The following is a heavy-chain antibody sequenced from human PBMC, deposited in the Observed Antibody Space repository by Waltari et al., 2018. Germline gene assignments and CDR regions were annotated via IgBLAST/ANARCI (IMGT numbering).Heavy chain of an antibody. CDR2: INHSGST. V-gene: IGHV4-34*01. CDR1: GGSFSGYY. CDR3: ARGLGYCSGGSCYQPPYYYYYGMDV. Sequence: QVQLQQWGAGLLKPSETLSLTCAVYGGSFSGYYWSWIRQPPGKGLEWIGEINHSGSTNYNPSLKSRVTISVDTSKNQFSLKLSSVTAADTAVYYCARGLGYCSGGSCYQPPYYYYYGMDVWCQGTTVTVSS. D-gene: IGHD2-15*01. J-gene: IGHJ6*02.